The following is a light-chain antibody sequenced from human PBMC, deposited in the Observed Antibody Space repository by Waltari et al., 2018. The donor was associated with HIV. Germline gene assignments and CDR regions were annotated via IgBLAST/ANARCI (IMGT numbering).Light chain of an antibody. J-gene: IGKJ1*01. CDR1: QGIRND. CDR3: LQYNSYPWT. Sequence: DIQMTQSPSSLSASVGDRVTITCRASQGIRNDVGWYQHKPGKAPKRLIYVASSLESGVPSRFSGSGSGREFTLTISSLQPEDFATYFCLQYNSYPWTFGQGTKVEIK. CDR2: VAS. V-gene: IGKV1-17*01.